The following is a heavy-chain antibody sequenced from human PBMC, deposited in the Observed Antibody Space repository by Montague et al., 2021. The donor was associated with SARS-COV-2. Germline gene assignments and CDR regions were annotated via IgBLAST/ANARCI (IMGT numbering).Heavy chain of an antibody. Sequence: SVRLSCVDSGFTFSNSALNWVRQAPGKGLEWVSGSSGSDGGTHYADSVKGRFTISRDNSKNVLSLQMNSLRAEDTALYYCAKDSYYYGLGYGMDVWGQGTTVTVSS. CDR2: SSGSDGGT. V-gene: IGHV3-23*01. CDR3: AKDSYYYGLGYGMDV. D-gene: IGHD3-10*01. CDR1: GFTFSNSA. J-gene: IGHJ6*02.